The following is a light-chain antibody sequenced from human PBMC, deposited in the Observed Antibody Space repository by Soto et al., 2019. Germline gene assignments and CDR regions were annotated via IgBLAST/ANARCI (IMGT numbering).Light chain of an antibody. J-gene: IGKJ1*01. CDR2: GAS. CDR1: QSVSSSF. CDR3: QHYGSSTRT. Sequence: EIVLTQSPGTLSLSPGERATLSCRASQSVSSSFLAWYQQKPGQAPRFLIYGASSRATGIPDRFSGSGSGTDFTLTISRLEPEDFAVYYCQHYGSSTRTFGQGTKGDIK. V-gene: IGKV3-20*01.